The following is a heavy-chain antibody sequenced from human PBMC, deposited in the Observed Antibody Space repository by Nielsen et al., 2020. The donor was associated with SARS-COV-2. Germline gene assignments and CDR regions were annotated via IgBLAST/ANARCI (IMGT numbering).Heavy chain of an antibody. D-gene: IGHD1-26*01. CDR2: INHSGST. J-gene: IGHJ6*02. Sequence: SETLSLTCAVYGGSFSGYYWSWIRQPPGKGLEWIGEINHSGSTNYNPSLKSRVTISVDTSKNQFSLKLSSVTAADTAVYYCARAPRGSYYGGMDVWGQGTTVTVSS. CDR3: ARAPRGSYYGGMDV. CDR1: GGSFSGYY. V-gene: IGHV4-34*01.